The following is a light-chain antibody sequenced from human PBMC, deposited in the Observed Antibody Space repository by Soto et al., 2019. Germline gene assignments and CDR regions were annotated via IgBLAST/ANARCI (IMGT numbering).Light chain of an antibody. CDR3: QVRDVWPS. Sequence: IVLTQSPVTLALSPGERAVPSCRASQSVSTSLAWYQHKPGQAPRLFIYDASKRAPGVPARFSGSGSGTDFTLTISSLEPEDFAVYYCQVRDVWPSFGQGTKVDIK. CDR2: DAS. CDR1: QSVSTS. V-gene: IGKV3-11*01. J-gene: IGKJ1*01.